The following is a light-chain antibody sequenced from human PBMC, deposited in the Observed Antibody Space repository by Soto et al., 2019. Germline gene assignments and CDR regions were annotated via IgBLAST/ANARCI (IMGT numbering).Light chain of an antibody. Sequence: IVLTQSPGTLSLSPGERATLSCRASQSVSSSYLAWYQQKPGQAPRLLIYGASSRATGIPDRFSGSGSETDFTLTISRLEPEDFAVYYWQQYGSSSWTFGQGTKVEIK. J-gene: IGKJ1*01. CDR3: QQYGSSSWT. V-gene: IGKV3-20*01. CDR1: QSVSSSY. CDR2: GAS.